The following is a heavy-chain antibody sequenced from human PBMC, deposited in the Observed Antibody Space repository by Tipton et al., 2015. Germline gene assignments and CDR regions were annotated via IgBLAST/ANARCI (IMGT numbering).Heavy chain of an antibody. CDR1: GGSISSYY. Sequence: TLSLTCTVSGGSISSYYWSWIRQPPGKGLEWIGYIYYDGSTNYNPSLKSRVTISVDTSKNQFSLKLSSVTAADTAVYYCARALGSELGNYNYGMDVWGQGTTVTVSS. V-gene: IGHV4-59*12. CDR2: IYYDGST. D-gene: IGHD7-27*01. CDR3: ARALGSELGNYNYGMDV. J-gene: IGHJ6*02.